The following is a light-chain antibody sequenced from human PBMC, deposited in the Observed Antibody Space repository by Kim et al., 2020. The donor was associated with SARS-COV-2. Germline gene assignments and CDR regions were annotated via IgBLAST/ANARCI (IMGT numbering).Light chain of an antibody. CDR1: KWGDKY. J-gene: IGLJ2*01. Sequence: GQTASSTCSGDKWGDKYAGWYQQKPGQAPVLVIYQDSKRPSGIPERFSGSNAGNTATLTSSGTQAMDEADYYWQAWDSSTAWVFGGGTQLTVL. V-gene: IGLV3-1*01. CDR3: QAWDSSTAWV. CDR2: QDS.